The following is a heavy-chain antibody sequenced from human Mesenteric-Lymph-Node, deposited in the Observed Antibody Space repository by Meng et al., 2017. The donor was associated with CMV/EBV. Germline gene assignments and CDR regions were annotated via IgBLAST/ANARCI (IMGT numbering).Heavy chain of an antibody. CDR1: GYSMSSGYY. CDR2: IYVSGST. V-gene: IGHV4-38-2*02. CDR3: ARVFGYDNDFWSGYRTPQHYFDY. Sequence: SETLSLTCTVSGYSMSSGYYWGWIRQPPGKGLEWIGTIYVSGSTDYNPSLKGRVTISIDTSKNQFSLKLTSVTAADTAIYYCARVFGYDNDFWSGYRTPQHYFDYWGQGTLVTVSS. J-gene: IGHJ4*02. D-gene: IGHD3-3*01.